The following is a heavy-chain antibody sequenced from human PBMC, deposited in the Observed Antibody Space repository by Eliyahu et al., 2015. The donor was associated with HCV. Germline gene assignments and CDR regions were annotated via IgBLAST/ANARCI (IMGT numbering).Heavy chain of an antibody. CDR1: GYTFTGYY. CDR3: ARDASWGGSGWYLDYYYYMDV. J-gene: IGHJ6*03. CDR2: QPNSGGT. D-gene: IGHD6-19*01. V-gene: IGHV1-2*02. Sequence: QVQLVQSGAEVKKPGASVKVSCKASGYTFTGYYMHWVRQAPGQGLWVVGLVQPNSGGTNYAQKFQGRVTMTRDTSISTAYMELSRLRSDDTAVYYCARDASWGGSGWYLDYYYYMDVWGKGTTVTVSS.